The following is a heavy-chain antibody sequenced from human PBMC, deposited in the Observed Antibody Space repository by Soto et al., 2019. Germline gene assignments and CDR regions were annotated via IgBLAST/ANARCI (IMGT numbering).Heavy chain of an antibody. D-gene: IGHD3-10*01. CDR1: GFSLSTSGVG. V-gene: IGHV2-5*02. CDR3: AHGTVYYYGSGGGFDP. CDR2: IYWDDDK. J-gene: IGHJ5*02. Sequence: QITLKESGPTLVKPTQTLTLTCTFSGFSLSTSGVGVGWIRQPPGKALEWLALIYWDDDKRYSPSLKSRLTTTTDTPKTQVVLTMTTMDPVDTATYSCAHGTVYYYGSGGGFDPWGQGTLVTVSS.